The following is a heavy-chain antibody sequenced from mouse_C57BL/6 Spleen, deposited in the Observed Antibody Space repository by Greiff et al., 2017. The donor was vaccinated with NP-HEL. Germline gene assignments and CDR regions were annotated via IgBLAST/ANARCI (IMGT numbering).Heavy chain of an antibody. CDR3: ARGEGNYYFDN. V-gene: IGHV1-64*01. CDR1: GYTFTSYW. D-gene: IGHD2-1*01. J-gene: IGHJ2*01. CDR2: IHPNSGST. Sequence: QVHVKQPGAELVKPGASVKLSCKASGYTFTSYWMHWVKQRPGQGLEWIGMIHPNSGSTNYNEKFKSKATLTVGKSSSTAYMQLSSLTSEDSAVYYCARGEGNYYFDNWGQGTTLTVSS.